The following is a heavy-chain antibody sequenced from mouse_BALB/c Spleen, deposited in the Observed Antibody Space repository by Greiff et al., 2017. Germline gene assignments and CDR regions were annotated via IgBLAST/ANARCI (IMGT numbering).Heavy chain of an antibody. J-gene: IGHJ3*01. CDR2: ISSGGSYT. Sequence: EVQVVESGGGLVKPGGSLKLSCAASGFTFSSYAMSWVRQTPEKRLEWVATISSGGSYTYYPDSVKGRFTISRDNAKNTLYLQMSSLRSEDTAMYYCARLKGFAYWGQGTLVTVSA. CDR1: GFTFSSYA. CDR3: ARLKGFAY. V-gene: IGHV5-9-3*01.